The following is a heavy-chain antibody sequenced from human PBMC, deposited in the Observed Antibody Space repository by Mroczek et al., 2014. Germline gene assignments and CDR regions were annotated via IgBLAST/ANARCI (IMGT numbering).Heavy chain of an antibody. CDR3: ARGYVSSSDYYYMDV. Sequence: QVQLQESGAGLLKPSETLSLTCAVYGGSFSGYYWSWIRQPPGKGLEWIGEINHSGSTNYNPSLKSRVTISVDTSKNQFSLKLSSVTAADTAVYYCARGYVSSSDYYYMDVWGKGTTVTVSS. V-gene: IGHV4-34*01. D-gene: IGHD6-6*01. CDR1: GGSFSGYY. CDR2: INHSGST. J-gene: IGHJ6*03.